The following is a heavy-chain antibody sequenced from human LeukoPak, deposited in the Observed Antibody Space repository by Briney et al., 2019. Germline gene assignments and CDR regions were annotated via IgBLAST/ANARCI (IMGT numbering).Heavy chain of an antibody. Sequence: ASVKVSCKASGYTFTSYDTNWVRQATGQGLEWTGWMNPNSGNTGYAQKFQGRVTITRNTSISTAYMELSSLRSEDTAVYYCARGASSWEYTTFDIWGQGTIVTVSS. CDR3: ARGASSWEYTTFDI. V-gene: IGHV1-8*03. CDR1: GYTFTSYD. D-gene: IGHD6-13*01. CDR2: MNPNSGNT. J-gene: IGHJ3*02.